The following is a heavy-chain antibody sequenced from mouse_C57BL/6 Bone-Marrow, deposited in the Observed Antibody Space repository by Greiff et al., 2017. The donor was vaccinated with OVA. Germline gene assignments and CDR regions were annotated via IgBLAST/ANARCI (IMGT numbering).Heavy chain of an antibody. CDR2: IYPGSGST. V-gene: IGHV1-55*01. Sequence: QVQLQQPGAELVKPGASVKMSCKASGYTFTSYWITWVKQRPGQGLEWIGDIYPGSGSTNYNEKFKSKATLTADTSSSTAYMQLSSLTSEDSAVYDYARRYYGSSWYVDVWGTGTTVTVSA. CDR1: GYTFTSYW. D-gene: IGHD1-1*01. CDR3: ARRYYGSSWYVDV. J-gene: IGHJ1*03.